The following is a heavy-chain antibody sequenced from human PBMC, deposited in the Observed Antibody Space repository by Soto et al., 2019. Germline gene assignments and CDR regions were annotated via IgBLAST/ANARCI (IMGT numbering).Heavy chain of an antibody. CDR1: GFTFSSYS. Sequence: EVQLVESGGGLVKPGGSLRLSCAASGFTFSSYSMNCVRQAPGKGLEWVSSISSSSSYIYYADSVKGRFTISRDNAENTLYLQMHSLRAEDTAVYYCARVGGQLVPGFDYWGQGTLVTVSS. V-gene: IGHV3-21*01. D-gene: IGHD6-6*01. CDR2: ISSSSSYI. CDR3: ARVGGQLVPGFDY. J-gene: IGHJ4*02.